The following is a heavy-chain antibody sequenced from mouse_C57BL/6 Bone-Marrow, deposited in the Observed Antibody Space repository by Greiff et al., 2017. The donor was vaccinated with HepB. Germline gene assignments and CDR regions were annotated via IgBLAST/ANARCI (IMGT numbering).Heavy chain of an antibody. CDR3: ARRGDGMDY. J-gene: IGHJ4*01. CDR2: INPGSGGT. D-gene: IGHD2-3*01. Sequence: QVQLKESGAELVRPGTSVKVSCKASGYAFTDYLIEWVKQRPGQGLEWIGVINPGSGGTNYNEKFKGKATLTADKSSSTAYMQLSSLTSEDSAVYLCARRGDGMDYWGQGTSVTVSS. CDR1: GYAFTDYL. V-gene: IGHV1-54*01.